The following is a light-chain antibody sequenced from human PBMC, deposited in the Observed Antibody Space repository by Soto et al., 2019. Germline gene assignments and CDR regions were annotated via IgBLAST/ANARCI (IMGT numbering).Light chain of an antibody. CDR2: EVS. V-gene: IGLV2-14*01. J-gene: IGLJ1*01. CDR3: RSYTSSSTPYV. CDR1: SSDVGGYNY. Sequence: QSVLTQPASVSGSPGQSITISCTGTSSDVGGYNYVSWYQQHPGKAPKLMIYEVSNRPSGVSNRFSGSKSGNTASLTISGLQAEDEADYYCRSYTSSSTPYVFGTGNKLTVL.